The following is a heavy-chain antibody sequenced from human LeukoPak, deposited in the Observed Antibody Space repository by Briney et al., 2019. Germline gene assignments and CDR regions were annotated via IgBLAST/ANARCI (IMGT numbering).Heavy chain of an antibody. CDR3: AKGMSGYYYLYYFDY. CDR1: GYTFTSYG. D-gene: IGHD3-22*01. V-gene: IGHV1-18*01. CDR2: ISAYNGNT. J-gene: IGHJ4*02. Sequence: ASVKVSCKASGYTFTSYGISWVRQAPGQGLEWMGWISAYNGNTNYAQKLQGRVTMTTDTSTSTAYMELRSLRSDDTAVYYCAKGMSGYYYLYYFDYWGQGTLVTVSS.